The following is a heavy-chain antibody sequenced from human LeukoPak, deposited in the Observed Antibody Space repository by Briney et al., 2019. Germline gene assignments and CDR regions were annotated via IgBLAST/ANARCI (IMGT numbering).Heavy chain of an antibody. Sequence: GGSLRLSCAASGFTFSSYSMNWVRQAPGKGLEWVSSISSSSSYIYYADSVKGRFTISRDNAKNSLYLQMNSLRAEDTAVYYCAKGKDSSGYYYVGLAFDIWGQGTMVTVSS. J-gene: IGHJ3*02. V-gene: IGHV3-21*04. CDR1: GFTFSSYS. D-gene: IGHD3-22*01. CDR2: ISSSSSYI. CDR3: AKGKDSSGYYYVGLAFDI.